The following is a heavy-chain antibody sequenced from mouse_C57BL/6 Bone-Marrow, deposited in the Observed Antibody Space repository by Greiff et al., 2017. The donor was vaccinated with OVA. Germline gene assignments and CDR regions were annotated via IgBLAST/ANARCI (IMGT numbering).Heavy chain of an antibody. CDR3: ARGYYGSSLDY. J-gene: IGHJ2*01. Sequence: VKLQESGAELVRPGASVKLSCKASGYTFTDYYINWVKQRPGQGLEWIARIYPGSGNTYYNEKFKGKATLTAEKSSSTAYMQLSSLTSEDSAVYFCARGYYGSSLDYWGQGTTLTVSS. V-gene: IGHV1-76*01. D-gene: IGHD1-1*01. CDR1: GYTFTDYY. CDR2: IYPGSGNT.